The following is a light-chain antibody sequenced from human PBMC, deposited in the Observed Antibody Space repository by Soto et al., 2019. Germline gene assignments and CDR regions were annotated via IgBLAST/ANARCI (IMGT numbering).Light chain of an antibody. CDR1: QTVSSN. Sequence: EIVLTQSPATLSLSPGERATLSCRASQTVSSNLAWYQQKPGQAPRLLIYDASTRATGIPVRFRGSGSGTDFALTVSRLEPQDFAVYYCQQYGTSPITFGQGTKVDIK. CDR3: QQYGTSPIT. J-gene: IGKJ1*01. V-gene: IGKV3-20*01. CDR2: DAS.